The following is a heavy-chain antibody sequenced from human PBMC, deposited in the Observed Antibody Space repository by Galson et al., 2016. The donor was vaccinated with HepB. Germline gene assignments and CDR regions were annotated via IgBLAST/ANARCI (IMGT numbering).Heavy chain of an antibody. CDR2: IKYDGSRP. D-gene: IGHD3-10*01. Sequence: SLRLSCAASGFSFSSSWMHLVRQAPGKGLVWVSRIKYDGSRPSYADSVKGRFIISRDNAKNTLYLQMNSLRAVDTAVYYCARDRAPGGFDYWGQGTLVTVSS. CDR3: ARDRAPGGFDY. V-gene: IGHV3-74*01. CDR1: GFSFSSSW. J-gene: IGHJ4*02.